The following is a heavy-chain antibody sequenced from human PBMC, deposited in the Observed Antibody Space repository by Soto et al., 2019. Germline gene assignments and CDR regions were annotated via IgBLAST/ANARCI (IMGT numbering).Heavy chain of an antibody. CDR2: ISAYNGNT. J-gene: IGHJ6*03. CDR1: GYTFTSYG. V-gene: IGHV1-18*01. D-gene: IGHD5-12*01. CDR3: ARKFRGFSGYDHYYYYYMAV. Sequence: ASVKVSCKASGYTFTSYGISLVRQAPGQGLEWMGWISAYNGNTNYAQKLQGRVTMTTDTSTRTAYMELRSLRSDDTAVYYCARKFRGFSGYDHYYYYYMAVWGKGATVTVSS.